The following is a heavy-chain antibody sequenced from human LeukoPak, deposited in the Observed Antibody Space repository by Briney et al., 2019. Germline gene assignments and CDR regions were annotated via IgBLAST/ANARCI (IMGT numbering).Heavy chain of an antibody. J-gene: IGHJ5*02. CDR3: AKTGPLIAAYNWFDP. CDR1: GFTFSSYA. V-gene: IGHV3-23*01. D-gene: IGHD6-13*01. Sequence: GGSLRLSCAASGFTFSSYAMSWVRQAPGKGLEWVSAISGIGGITYDADSVKGRCTISRDNSKNTLYLQMNSLRAEDTAEYYCAKTGPLIAAYNWFDPWGQGTLVTVSS. CDR2: ISGIGGIT.